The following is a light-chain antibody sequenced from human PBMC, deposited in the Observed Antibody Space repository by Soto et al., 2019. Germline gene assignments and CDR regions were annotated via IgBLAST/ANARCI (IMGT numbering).Light chain of an antibody. CDR1: RSIGNY. Sequence: DIQMTQSPSSLSASVGDRVTITCRASRSIGNYLNWYQQKPESAPNLLIYLTSSLQSGVPSSLSASGSGTAFTPTTSSLHREDFATYYCKQSYSTPYSVGQGT. CDR3: KQSYSTPYS. V-gene: IGKV1-39*01. J-gene: IGKJ2*01. CDR2: LTS.